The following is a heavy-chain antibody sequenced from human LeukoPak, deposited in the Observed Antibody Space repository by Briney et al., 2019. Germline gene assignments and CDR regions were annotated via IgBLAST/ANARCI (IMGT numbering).Heavy chain of an antibody. CDR1: GFTFSSYA. CDR2: IKQDGSEK. V-gene: IGHV3-7*01. Sequence: GGSLRLSCAASGFTFSSYAMSWVRQAPGKGLEWVANIKQDGSEKSYVDSVKGRFTISRDNPKNSLYLQMSSLRAEDTAVYYCARDWGGENDYWGQGTLVTVSS. CDR3: ARDWGGENDY. D-gene: IGHD3-10*01. J-gene: IGHJ4*02.